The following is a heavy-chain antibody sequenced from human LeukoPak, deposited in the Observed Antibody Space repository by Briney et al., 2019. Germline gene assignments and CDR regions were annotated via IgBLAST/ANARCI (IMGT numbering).Heavy chain of an antibody. CDR2: MNPNSGNT. Sequence: ASVKVSCKASGYTFTSYDINWVRQATGQGLEWMGWMNPNSGNTGYAQKFQGRVTITRNTSISTAYMELSSLRSEDTAVYYCARGQASFSRPYYYYYYMDVWGKGTTVTVSS. CDR1: GYTFTSYD. V-gene: IGHV1-8*03. D-gene: IGHD6-6*01. CDR3: ARGQASFSRPYYYYYYMDV. J-gene: IGHJ6*03.